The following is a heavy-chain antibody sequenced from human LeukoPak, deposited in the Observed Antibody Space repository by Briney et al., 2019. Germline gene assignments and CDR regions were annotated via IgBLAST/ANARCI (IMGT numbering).Heavy chain of an antibody. V-gene: IGHV3-13*01. J-gene: IGHJ3*02. CDR3: ARGLAPRAFDI. CDR2: IGTAGDT. Sequence: PGGSLRLSCAASGFTFSSYDMHWVRQATGKGLEWVSAIGTAGDTYYPGSVKGRFTISRENAKNSLYLQMNSLRAEDTAVYYCARGLAPRAFDIWGQGTMVTVSS. D-gene: IGHD6-6*01. CDR1: GFTFSSYD.